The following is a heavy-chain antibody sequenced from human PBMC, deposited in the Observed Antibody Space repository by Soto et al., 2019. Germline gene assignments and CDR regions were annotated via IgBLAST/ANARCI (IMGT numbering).Heavy chain of an antibody. Sequence: GGSLRLSCVASGFTVSSNYMSWVRQAPGKGLEWVSVIYSGGSTYYADSVKGRFTISRDNSKNTLYLQMNSLRAEDTAVYYCARLSPPQNYYDSSGYRCFDYWGQGTLVTVSS. CDR1: GFTVSSNY. CDR3: ARLSPPQNYYDSSGYRCFDY. CDR2: IYSGGST. D-gene: IGHD3-22*01. V-gene: IGHV3-53*01. J-gene: IGHJ4*02.